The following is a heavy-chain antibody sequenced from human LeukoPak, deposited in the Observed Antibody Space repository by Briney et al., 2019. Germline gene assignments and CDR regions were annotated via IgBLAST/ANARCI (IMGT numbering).Heavy chain of an antibody. CDR1: GFTFSSYG. D-gene: IGHD1-26*01. V-gene: IGHV3-33*01. J-gene: IGHJ4*02. Sequence: SGRSLRLSCAASGFTFSSYGMHWVRQAPGKGLEWVAVIWYDGSNKYYADSVKGRFTISRDNSKNTLYLQMNSLRAEDTAVYYCAAHHGELGYFDYWGQGTLVAVSS. CDR3: AAHHGELGYFDY. CDR2: IWYDGSNK.